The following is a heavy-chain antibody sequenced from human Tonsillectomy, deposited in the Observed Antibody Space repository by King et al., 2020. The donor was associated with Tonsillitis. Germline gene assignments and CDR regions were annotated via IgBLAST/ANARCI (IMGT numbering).Heavy chain of an antibody. CDR1: GFTFDDYT. CDR2: ISWDGGST. V-gene: IGHV3-43*01. D-gene: IGHD1-14*01. Sequence: VQLVESGGVVVQPGGSLRLSVAASGFTFDDYTMHWFRQAPGKGLDWVSLISWDGGSTYYADSLKGRFTISRDNSKNSLYLQMNSLRTEDTALYYCARNLRPAGLYYYGMDVWGQGTTVTVSS. J-gene: IGHJ6*01. CDR3: ARNLRPAGLYYYGMDV.